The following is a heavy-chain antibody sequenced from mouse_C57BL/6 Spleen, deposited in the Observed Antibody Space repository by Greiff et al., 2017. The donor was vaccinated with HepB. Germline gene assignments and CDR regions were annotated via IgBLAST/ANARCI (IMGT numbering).Heavy chain of an antibody. CDR3: ARLDY. CDR2: IDPSDSYT. V-gene: IGHV1-50*01. CDR1: GYTFTSYW. Sequence: VQLQQSGAELVKPGASVKLSCKASGYTFTSYWMQWVKQRPGQGLEWIGEIDPSDSYTNYNQKFKGKATLTVDTSSSTAYMQLSSLTSEDSAVYYCARLDYWGQGTLVTVSA. J-gene: IGHJ3*01.